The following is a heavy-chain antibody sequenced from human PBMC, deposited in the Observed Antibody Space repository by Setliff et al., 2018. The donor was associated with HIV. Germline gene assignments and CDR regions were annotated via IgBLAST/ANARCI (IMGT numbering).Heavy chain of an antibody. CDR2: INHGGST. Sequence: PSETLSLTCAVSGGSISSSNWWSWVRQPPGKGLEWIGEINHGGSTNYNPSLKSRVTISVDKSKNQFSLKLASVTAADTAVYYCASGEPYYYDSTGYSGNYFDYWGQGTLVTVSS. CDR3: ASGEPYYYDSTGYSGNYFDY. V-gene: IGHV4-4*02. J-gene: IGHJ4*02. CDR1: GGSISSSNW. D-gene: IGHD3-22*01.